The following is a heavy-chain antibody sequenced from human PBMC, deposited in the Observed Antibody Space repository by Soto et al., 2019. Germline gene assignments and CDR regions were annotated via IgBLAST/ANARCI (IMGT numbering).Heavy chain of an antibody. CDR1: GFTCSRYG. D-gene: IGHD3-16*01. J-gene: IGHJ4*02. CDR2: IKGHGDTT. Sequence: PVGSLTLSCAASGFTCSRYGMHWVRQAPGKGLEWVSTIKGHGDTTYYADSVKGRFIISRDNSKKTLYLQMNSLRAEDTAVYYCARDGVGATTYFGYFYWWGRGTVVTISS. CDR3: ARDGVGATTYFGYFYW. V-gene: IGHV3-NL1*01.